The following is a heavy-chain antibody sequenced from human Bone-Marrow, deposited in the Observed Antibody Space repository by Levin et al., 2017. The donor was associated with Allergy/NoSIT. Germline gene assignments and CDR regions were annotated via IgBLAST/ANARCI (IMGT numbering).Heavy chain of an antibody. Sequence: PSETLSLTCTVSGASISGGGDNWCWLRQLPGKGLEWIGYIYYSGTTYYNPSLKSRVTISVDSSKNQFSLRVTSVTAADTAVYYCARQAYTAPSPNYYYYHGGVDVWGQGTTVSVSS. CDR1: GASISGGGDN. CDR2: IYYSGTT. J-gene: IGHJ6*02. D-gene: IGHD1-7*01. CDR3: ARQAYTAPSPNYYYYHGGVDV. V-gene: IGHV4-31*03.